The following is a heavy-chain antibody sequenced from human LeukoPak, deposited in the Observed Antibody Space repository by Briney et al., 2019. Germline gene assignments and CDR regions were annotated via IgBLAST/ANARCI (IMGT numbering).Heavy chain of an antibody. CDR3: ARDGSPSGTYQQSYFDY. V-gene: IGHV3-30-3*01. CDR1: GFTFSSYA. J-gene: IGHJ4*02. CDR2: ISYDKSNK. D-gene: IGHD1-26*01. Sequence: GGSLRLSCAASGFTFSSYAMHWVRQAPGKGLEWVAVISYDKSNKYYADSVKGRFTISRDNSKNTLYLQMNSLKTEDTAAYYCARDGSPSGTYQQSYFDYWGQRTLVTVSS.